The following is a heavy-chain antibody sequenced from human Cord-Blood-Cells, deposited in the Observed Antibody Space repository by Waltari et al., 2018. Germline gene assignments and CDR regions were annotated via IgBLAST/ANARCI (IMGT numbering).Heavy chain of an antibody. V-gene: IGHV1-24*01. CDR1: GYTLTKLS. D-gene: IGHD1-7*01. CDR3: ATAWGRGNWNYWFDP. J-gene: IGHJ5*02. CDR2: CDPEDGET. Sequence: QVQRVQSGAGVKGPGVSVKVSCTVCGYTLTKLSIHWLRQARGKGLEWMGGCDPEDGETSYARKFQGRVTMTEDTSTDTAYMELSSLRSEDTALYYCATAWGRGNWNYWFDPWGQGTLVTVSS.